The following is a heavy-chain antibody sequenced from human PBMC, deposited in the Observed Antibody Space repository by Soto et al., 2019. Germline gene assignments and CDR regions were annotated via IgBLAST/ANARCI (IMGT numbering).Heavy chain of an antibody. J-gene: IGHJ4*02. CDR3: AREDGIVGATSAFDY. D-gene: IGHD1-26*01. Sequence: EVLLVESGGGLVKPGGSLRLSCAASGFTFSTYNMNCVRQAPGKGLEWVSSINGRGNYIYYTDAVKGRFTISRDNAKTSLYLQMNSLRAEDTAVYYCAREDGIVGATSAFDYWGQGTLVTVSS. CDR1: GFTFSTYN. V-gene: IGHV3-21*01. CDR2: INGRGNYI.